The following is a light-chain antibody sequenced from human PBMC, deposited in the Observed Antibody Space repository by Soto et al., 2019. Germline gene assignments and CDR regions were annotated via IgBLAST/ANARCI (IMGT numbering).Light chain of an antibody. CDR1: SSNIGAGYD. J-gene: IGLJ3*02. Sequence: QSVLTQPPSVSGAPGQRVTISCTESSSNIGAGYDVHWYQQLPGTAPKLLIYGNSNRPSGVPDRFSGSKSGPSASLAITGLQAEDEADYYCQSYDSSLSGGVFGRGTQLTVL. CDR3: QSYDSSLSGGV. V-gene: IGLV1-40*01. CDR2: GNS.